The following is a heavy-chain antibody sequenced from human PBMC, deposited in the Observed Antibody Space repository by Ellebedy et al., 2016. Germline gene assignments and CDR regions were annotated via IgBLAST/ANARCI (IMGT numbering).Heavy chain of an antibody. CDR3: AKRMTGYEGLFDF. CDR1: GFSFTTYA. CDR2: ISGSASNT. Sequence: GGSLRLXCAASGFSFTTYAVNWVRQAPGKGLEWVSSISGSASNTFYADSVKGRFTISSDSSKNTVYLHMSSLRVEDTAVYYCAKRMTGYEGLFDFWGQGTLVTVSS. D-gene: IGHD3-9*01. J-gene: IGHJ4*02. V-gene: IGHV3-23*01.